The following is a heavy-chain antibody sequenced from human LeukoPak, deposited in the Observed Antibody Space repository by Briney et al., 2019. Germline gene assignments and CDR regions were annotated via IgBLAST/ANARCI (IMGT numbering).Heavy chain of an antibody. CDR1: GFTFSSYW. V-gene: IGHV3-7*03. D-gene: IGHD6-13*01. CDR2: INQDGTEK. Sequence: PGGSLRLSCAASGFTFSSYWMSWVRQAPGEGLEWVAKINQDGTEKAYVDSVRGRFTISRDNAKNSLFLQMNSLRAEDTAVYYCARGPLIAAAGTWWRQGTLVTVSS. CDR3: ARGPLIAAAGTW. J-gene: IGHJ4*02.